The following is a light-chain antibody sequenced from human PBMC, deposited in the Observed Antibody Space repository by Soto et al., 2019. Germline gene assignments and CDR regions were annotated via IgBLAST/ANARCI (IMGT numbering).Light chain of an antibody. CDR2: GAS. V-gene: IGKV3-15*01. Sequence: EIVMTQSPATLSVSPGERATLSCRASQSVSSNLAWYQQKPGQAPRLLIYGASTRATGIPDRFSGSGSGTDFTLTISRLEPEDFAVYYCQQYHHWPVTFGGGTKVDI. CDR1: QSVSSN. J-gene: IGKJ4*01. CDR3: QQYHHWPVT.